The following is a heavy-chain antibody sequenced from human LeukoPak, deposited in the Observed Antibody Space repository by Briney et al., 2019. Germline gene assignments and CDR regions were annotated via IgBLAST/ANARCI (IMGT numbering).Heavy chain of an antibody. J-gene: IGHJ4*02. CDR1: GFTFSSYA. CDR2: ISGSGGST. D-gene: IGHD1-26*01. Sequence: GGSLRLSCAASGFTFSSYAMSWVRQAPGKGLEWVSAISGSGGSTYYADSVKGRFTISRDNSKNTLYLQMNSLRAEDTAVYYCAKQGDSGSYYPYYFDYWGQGTLVTVSS. CDR3: AKQGDSGSYYPYYFDY. V-gene: IGHV3-23*01.